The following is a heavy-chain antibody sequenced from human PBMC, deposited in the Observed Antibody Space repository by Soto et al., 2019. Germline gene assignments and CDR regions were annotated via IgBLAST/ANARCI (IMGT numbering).Heavy chain of an antibody. CDR1: GYTFTGYY. Sequence: RASVKVSCKASGYTFTGYYMHWVRQAPGQGLEWMGWINPNSGGTNYAQKFHGCVTMTRDTSISAAYMELSRLRADYTAVYCCARDLWIGAGGYYYCGMDVWGEGIKVTVSS. V-gene: IGHV1-2*04. CDR2: INPNSGGT. CDR3: ARDLWIGAGGYYYCGMDV. D-gene: IGHD6-13*01. J-gene: IGHJ6*01.